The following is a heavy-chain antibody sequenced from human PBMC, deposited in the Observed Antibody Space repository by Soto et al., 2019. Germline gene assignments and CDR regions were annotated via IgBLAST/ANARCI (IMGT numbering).Heavy chain of an antibody. CDR1: GGSISSYY. V-gene: IGHV4-59*08. Sequence: PSETLSLTCTVSGGSISSYYWSWIRQPPGKGLEWIGYIYYSGSTNYNPSLKSRVTISVDRSRGTAFLEWSSLKASDTAMYYCARPGAPTDTVVYDFWGQGTQVTVSS. D-gene: IGHD5-18*01. CDR2: IYYSGST. CDR3: ARPGAPTDTVVYDF. J-gene: IGHJ4*02.